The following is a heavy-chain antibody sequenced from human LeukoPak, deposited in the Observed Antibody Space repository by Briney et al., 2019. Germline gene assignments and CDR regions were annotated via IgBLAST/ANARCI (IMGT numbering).Heavy chain of an antibody. CDR1: GGSISSYY. V-gene: IGHV4-59*01. Sequence: PSETLSLTCTVSGGSISSYYWSWIRQPPGKGLEWIGYIYYSGSTNYNPSLKSRVTISVDTSKNQFSLKLSSVTAADTAVYYCARHSGYSYASASGFDYWGQGTLVTVSS. CDR2: IYYSGST. CDR3: ARHSGYSYASASGFDY. J-gene: IGHJ4*02. D-gene: IGHD5-18*01.